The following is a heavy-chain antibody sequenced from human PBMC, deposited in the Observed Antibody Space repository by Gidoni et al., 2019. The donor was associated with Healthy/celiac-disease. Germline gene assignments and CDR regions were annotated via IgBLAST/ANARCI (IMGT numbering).Heavy chain of an antibody. Sequence: QVQLVQSGAEVKKPGASVKVSCKASGYTFTSYYMPWVRQAPGHGLDWMGMINPSGGSTSYAQKFQGRVTMTRDTSTSTVYMELSSLRSEDTAVYYCARAQEVYSNYYYYGMDVWGQGTTVTVSS. CDR1: GYTFTSYY. D-gene: IGHD4-4*01. J-gene: IGHJ6*02. V-gene: IGHV1-46*01. CDR3: ARAQEVYSNYYYYGMDV. CDR2: INPSGGST.